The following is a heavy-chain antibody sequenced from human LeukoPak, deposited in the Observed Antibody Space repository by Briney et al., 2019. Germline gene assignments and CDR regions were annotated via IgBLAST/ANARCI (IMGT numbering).Heavy chain of an antibody. Sequence: ASVKVSCKASGYTFTSYDINWVRQATGQGLEWMGWMNPNSGNTGYAQKFQGRVTITRNTSISTAYMELSSLRSEDTALYYCAKDLSSAITSALVLDVWGQGTTVIVSS. V-gene: IGHV1-8*01. CDR3: AKDLSSAITSALVLDV. D-gene: IGHD3-22*01. CDR2: MNPNSGNT. CDR1: GYTFTSYD. J-gene: IGHJ6*02.